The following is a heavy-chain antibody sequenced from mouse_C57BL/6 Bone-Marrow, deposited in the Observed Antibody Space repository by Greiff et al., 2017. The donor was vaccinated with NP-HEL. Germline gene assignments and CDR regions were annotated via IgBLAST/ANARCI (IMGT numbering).Heavy chain of an antibody. CDR2: IWSGGST. CDR3: AKSFYWYFDV. CDR1: GFSLTSYG. Sequence: VKLMESGPGLVQPSQSLSITCTVSGFSLTSYGVHWVRQPPGKGLEWLGVIWSGGSTDYNAAFISRLSISKDNSKSQVFFKMNSLQADDTAIYYCAKSFYWYFDVWGTGTTVTVSS. V-gene: IGHV2-4*01. J-gene: IGHJ1*03.